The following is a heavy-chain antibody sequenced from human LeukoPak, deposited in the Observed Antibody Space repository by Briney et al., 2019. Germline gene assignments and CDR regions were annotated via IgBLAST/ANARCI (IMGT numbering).Heavy chain of an antibody. CDR1: GYTFTSCG. V-gene: IGHV1-18*04. CDR3: ARDKDLGAVAGTFDS. J-gene: IGHJ4*02. CDR2: ISAYNGHT. Sequence: GASVKVSYKASGYTFTSCGFSWVRQAAGQGLEWMGWISAYNGHTNYAQKFQGRVTMTTDTSTSTGYMELRSLRSDDTAVYYCARDKDLGAVAGTFDSWGQGALVTVSS. D-gene: IGHD6-19*01.